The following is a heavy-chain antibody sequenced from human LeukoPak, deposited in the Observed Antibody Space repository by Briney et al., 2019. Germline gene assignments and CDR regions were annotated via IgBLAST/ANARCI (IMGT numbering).Heavy chain of an antibody. V-gene: IGHV3-20*04. CDR1: GFTFDDYG. D-gene: IGHD2-15*01. Sequence: GGSLRLSCAASGFTFDDYGLTWVRQPPGKGLEWVSNINWVGGSTGYAASVKGRFTISRDNAKNSLYLQMNSLRAEDTALYYCARDSPLGYCSGGSCFFDCWGQGTLVTVSS. CDR2: INWVGGST. CDR3: ARDSPLGYCSGGSCFFDC. J-gene: IGHJ4*02.